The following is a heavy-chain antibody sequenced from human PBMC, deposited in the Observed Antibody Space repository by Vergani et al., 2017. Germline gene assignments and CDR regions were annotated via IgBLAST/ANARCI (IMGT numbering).Heavy chain of an antibody. CDR2: IDHTGRP. D-gene: IGHD4-11*01. CDR3: ARVNTETNGHLYYYYYMDV. J-gene: IGHJ6*03. Sequence: QVQLQQWGGGLLKPSETLSLTCVVNGGSFTSYHWTWIRQSPGAGVEWVGDIDHTGRPDYNPSLKCRLTMSVDKSRNQFSLTLNSVTATDTAIYFCARVNTETNGHLYYYYYMDVWGQGTAVTVS. CDR1: GGSFTSYH. V-gene: IGHV4-34*01.